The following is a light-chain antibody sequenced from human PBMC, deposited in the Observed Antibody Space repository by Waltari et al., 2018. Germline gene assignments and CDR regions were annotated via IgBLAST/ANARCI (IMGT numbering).Light chain of an antibody. Sequence: EIMLTQSPGTLSLSPGERATLSCRASQSISRYLAWYQHKPDQAPRLLIYDASSRATGIPDRFSGSGSGTDFSLTISRLEPEDFAVYYCQKYGTLPATFGQGTKVEIK. CDR1: QSISRY. CDR3: QKYGTLPAT. V-gene: IGKV3-20*01. CDR2: DAS. J-gene: IGKJ1*01.